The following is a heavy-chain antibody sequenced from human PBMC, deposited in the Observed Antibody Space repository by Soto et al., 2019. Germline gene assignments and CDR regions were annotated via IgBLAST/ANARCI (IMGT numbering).Heavy chain of an antibody. J-gene: IGHJ6*02. CDR1: GGSISSSSYY. CDR3: AITTVTDDYYYYGMDV. D-gene: IGHD4-4*01. V-gene: IGHV4-39*01. Sequence: PSETLSLTCTVSGGSISSSSYYWGWIRQPPGKGLEWIGSIYYSGSTYYNPSLKSRVTISVDTSKNQFSLKLSSVTAADTAVYYCAITTVTDDYYYYGMDVWGQGTPVTVSS. CDR2: IYYSGST.